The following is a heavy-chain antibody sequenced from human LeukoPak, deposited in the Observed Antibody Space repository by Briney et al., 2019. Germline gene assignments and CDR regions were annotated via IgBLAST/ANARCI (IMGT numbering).Heavy chain of an antibody. D-gene: IGHD2-2*01. V-gene: IGHV3-7*01. CDR3: ARAYQLLFVDTHFDY. Sequence: PGGSLRLSCAASGFTFSSNWMSWVRQAPGKGLEWVADIKQDGTEKYYVDSVKGRFTISRDNAKKSLYLQMNSLRAEDTAVYYCARAYQLLFVDTHFDYWGQGTLVTVSS. CDR1: GFTFSSNW. J-gene: IGHJ4*02. CDR2: IKQDGTEK.